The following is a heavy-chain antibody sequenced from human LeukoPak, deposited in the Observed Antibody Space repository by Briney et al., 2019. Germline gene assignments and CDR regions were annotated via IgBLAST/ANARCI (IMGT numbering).Heavy chain of an antibody. CDR2: IRSRSAGGTT. CDR1: GLTFNNAW. D-gene: IGHD2-15*01. Sequence: GGSLGLSCAASGLTFNNAWMSWVRQAPGEGLEWVGRIRSRSAGGTTDYGAPVKGRFTISRDDSKNTLYLQMNSLKTEDTAVYYCSTGGGTHDYWGQGTLVTVSS. CDR3: STGGGTHDY. V-gene: IGHV3-15*01. J-gene: IGHJ4*02.